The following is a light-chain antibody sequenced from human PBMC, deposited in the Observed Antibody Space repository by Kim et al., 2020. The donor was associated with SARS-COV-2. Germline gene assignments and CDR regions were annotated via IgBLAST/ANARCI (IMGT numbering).Light chain of an antibody. CDR2: DAS. V-gene: IGKV3-11*01. Sequence: EIVLTQSPATLSLSPGERATLSCRASQSVSSYLAWYQQKPGQAPRLLIYDASNRATGIPARFSGSGSGTDFTLTISSLEPEDFAVYYYQHRSHCPPGITFGQGTRLEIK. CDR3: QHRSHCPPGIT. J-gene: IGKJ5*01. CDR1: QSVSSY.